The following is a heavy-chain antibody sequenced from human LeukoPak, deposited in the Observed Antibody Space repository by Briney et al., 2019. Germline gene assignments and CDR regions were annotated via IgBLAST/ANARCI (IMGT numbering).Heavy chain of an antibody. D-gene: IGHD2-21*01. J-gene: IGHJ4*02. CDR3: ARGHSGDGYHFDY. CDR1: GYTFTDYY. CDR2: INPTSGGT. V-gene: IGHV1-2*02. Sequence: ASVKVSCKASGYTFTDYYVNWVRQAPGQGLERVGWINPTSGGTSYAQKFQGRVTLTRDTSINTAYMDLSSLRYDDTAIYYCARGHSGDGYHFDYWGQGTLVAVSS.